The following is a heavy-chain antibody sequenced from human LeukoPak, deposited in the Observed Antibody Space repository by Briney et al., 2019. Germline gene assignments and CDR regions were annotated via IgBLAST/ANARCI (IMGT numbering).Heavy chain of an antibody. J-gene: IGHJ4*02. CDR2: INHSGST. D-gene: IGHD5-24*01. V-gene: IGHV4-34*01. CDR1: GGSFGGYY. Sequence: SETLSLTCAVYGGSFGGYYWSWIRQPPGEGLEWIGEINHSGSTNYNPSLKSRVTISVDTSKNQFSLKLSSVTAADTAVYYFARGGRWLQFLFNYWGQGTLVIVSS. CDR3: ARGGRWLQFLFNY.